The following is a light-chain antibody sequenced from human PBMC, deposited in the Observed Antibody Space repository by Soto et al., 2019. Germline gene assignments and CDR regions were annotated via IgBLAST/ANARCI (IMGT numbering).Light chain of an antibody. CDR2: DAS. V-gene: IGKV3-11*01. CDR3: QPRNNWPLT. J-gene: IGKJ1*01. CDR1: QSVSSF. Sequence: EIVLTQSPATLSLSPGEIATLSCRASQSVSSFLAWYQQKPGQAPRLLIYDASNRATGIPARFSGSGSETDFTLTISSLEPEDFAVYYCQPRNNWPLTFGQGTKVEMK.